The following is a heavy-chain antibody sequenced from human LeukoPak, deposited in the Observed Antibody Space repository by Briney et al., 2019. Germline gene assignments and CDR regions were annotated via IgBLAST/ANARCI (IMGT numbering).Heavy chain of an antibody. V-gene: IGHV3-48*03. CDR2: ISKNGGTI. J-gene: IGHJ4*02. CDR1: GFPFGNFE. CDR3: ARDFGIVDNRFDF. D-gene: IGHD3-16*02. Sequence: GGSLRLSCAASGFPFGNFEMNWVRQAPGQGLEWISYISKNGGTIYYANSVRGRFIISRDNAKNSVYLQMNSLRVEDTATYYCARDFGIVDNRFDFWGQGALVTVSS.